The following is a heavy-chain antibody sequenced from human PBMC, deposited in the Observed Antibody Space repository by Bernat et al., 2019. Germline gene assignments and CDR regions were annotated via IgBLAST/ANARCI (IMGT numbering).Heavy chain of an antibody. D-gene: IGHD3-3*02. CDR1: GFTLSSYA. CDR2: ISGSGGST. Sequence: EVQLWESGGGLVQPGGSLRLSCAGSGFTLSSYAMNWVRQAPGKGLEWVSAISGSGGSTHYADSVKGRFTISRDNSKNTLYLQMNILRAEDTAVYYCARDWRCGSISCPEYWGQGTLVTVSS. V-gene: IGHV3-23*01. CDR3: ARDWRCGSISCPEY. J-gene: IGHJ4*02.